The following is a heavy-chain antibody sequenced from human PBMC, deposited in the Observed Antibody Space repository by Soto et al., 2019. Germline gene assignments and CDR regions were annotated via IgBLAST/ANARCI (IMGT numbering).Heavy chain of an antibody. CDR3: ARGEYYGYAYAWVSYRFGAFDI. CDR1: GYSFTSYW. D-gene: IGHD3-16*02. J-gene: IGHJ3*02. CDR2: IYPGDSDT. Sequence: GESLKISCNGSGYSFTSYWIGWVRQMPGKGLEWMGIIYPGDSDTRYSPSFQGQVTISADKSISTAYLQWSSLKASDTAMYYCARGEYYGYAYAWVSYRFGAFDIWGRGTMVTV. V-gene: IGHV5-51*01.